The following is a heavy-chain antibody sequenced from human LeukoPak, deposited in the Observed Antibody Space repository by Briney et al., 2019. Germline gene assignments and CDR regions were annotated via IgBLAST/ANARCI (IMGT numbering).Heavy chain of an antibody. CDR3: ARGLLAYCGGDCLIFDY. V-gene: IGHV3-21*01. J-gene: IGHJ4*02. D-gene: IGHD2-21*01. Sequence: GGSLRLSCAASGFTFSSYSMNWVRQTPGQGLEWVSSISSSSSYIYYADSVKGRFTISRDNAKNSLYLQMNSLRAEDTAVYYCARGLLAYCGGDCLIFDYWGQGTLVTVSS. CDR2: ISSSSSYI. CDR1: GFTFSSYS.